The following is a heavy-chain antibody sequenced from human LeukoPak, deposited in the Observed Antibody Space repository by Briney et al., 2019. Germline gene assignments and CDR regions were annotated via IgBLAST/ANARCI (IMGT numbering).Heavy chain of an antibody. CDR2: ISNSSSYI. CDR1: GFTFSSYS. Sequence: PGGSLRLSCAASGFTFSSYSMNWVRQAPGKGLEWVSSISNSSSYIYYADSVKGRFTISRDNAKNSLYLQMNSLRAEDTAVYYCARDLIRGYSYGYYGAFDIWGQGTMVTVSS. J-gene: IGHJ3*02. D-gene: IGHD5-18*01. V-gene: IGHV3-21*01. CDR3: ARDLIRGYSYGYYGAFDI.